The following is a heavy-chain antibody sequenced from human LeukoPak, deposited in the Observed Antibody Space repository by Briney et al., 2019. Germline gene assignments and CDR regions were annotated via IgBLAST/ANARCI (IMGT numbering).Heavy chain of an antibody. V-gene: IGHV1-18*01. CDR3: ANSPSGLGLFDP. Sequence: ASVKVSCKASGGTFSSYAISWVRQAPGQGLEWMGWISAYNGNTNYAQKLQGRVTMTTDTSTSTAYMELRSLRSDDTAVYYCANSPSGLGLFDPWGQGTLVTVSS. J-gene: IGHJ5*02. CDR1: GGTFSSYA. CDR2: ISAYNGNT. D-gene: IGHD5-12*01.